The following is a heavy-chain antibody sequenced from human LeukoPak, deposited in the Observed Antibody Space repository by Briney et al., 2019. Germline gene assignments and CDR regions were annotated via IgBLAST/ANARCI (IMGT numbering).Heavy chain of an antibody. Sequence: GGSLRLSCAASGFTFSSYGMHWVRQAPGKGLEWVAVISYDGSNKYYADSVKDRFTISRDNSKNTLYLQMNSLRAEDTAVYYCAKVGYSSSWYSIPGQGAFDIWGQGTMVTVSS. CDR3: AKVGYSSSWYSIPGQGAFDI. J-gene: IGHJ3*02. CDR2: ISYDGSNK. CDR1: GFTFSSYG. V-gene: IGHV3-30*18. D-gene: IGHD6-13*01.